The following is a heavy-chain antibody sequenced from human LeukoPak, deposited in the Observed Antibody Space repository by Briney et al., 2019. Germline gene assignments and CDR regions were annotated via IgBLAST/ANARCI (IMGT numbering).Heavy chain of an antibody. CDR1: GYTFTSYY. J-gene: IGHJ6*02. Sequence: ASVKVSRKASGYTFTSYYMHWVRQAPGQGLEWMGIINPSGGSTSYAQKFQGRVTMTRDTSTSTVYMELSSLRSEDTAVCYCARDFYSYYYYYGMDVWGQGTTVTVSS. V-gene: IGHV1-46*01. CDR2: INPSGGST. CDR3: ARDFYSYYYYYGMDV. D-gene: IGHD5-18*01.